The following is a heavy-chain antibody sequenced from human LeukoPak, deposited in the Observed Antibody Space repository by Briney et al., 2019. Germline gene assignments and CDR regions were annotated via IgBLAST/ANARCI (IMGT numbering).Heavy chain of an antibody. J-gene: IGHJ4*02. D-gene: IGHD6-19*01. Sequence: QPGGSLRLSCAASGFTFSTYWMHWVRQGPGKGLVWVSRINPDGTNTRCADFVKGRFTISRDNAQNTLYLQMNSLRAEDTAVYYCAKGKGGWRYYFDYWGQGTLVTVSS. CDR1: GFTFSTYW. CDR2: INPDGTNT. CDR3: AKGKGGWRYYFDY. V-gene: IGHV3-74*01.